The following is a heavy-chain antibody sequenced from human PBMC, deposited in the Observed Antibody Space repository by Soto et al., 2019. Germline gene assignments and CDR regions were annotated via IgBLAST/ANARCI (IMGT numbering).Heavy chain of an antibody. CDR3: ARYGAYGMDV. D-gene: IGHD4-17*01. Sequence: QLQLQESGPGLVKPSETLSLTCTVSCGSISSSSYYWGCIRQPPGKGLEWIGIIYYSGSTYYNPSLKSRVTISVDTSKNQFSLKLSSVTAAYTAVYYCARYGAYGMDVWGQGTTVTVSS. J-gene: IGHJ6*02. V-gene: IGHV4-39*01. CDR1: CGSISSSSYY. CDR2: IYYSGST.